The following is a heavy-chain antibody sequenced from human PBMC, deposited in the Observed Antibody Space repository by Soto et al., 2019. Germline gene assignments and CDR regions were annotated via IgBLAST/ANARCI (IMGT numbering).Heavy chain of an antibody. D-gene: IGHD2-15*01. CDR3: ASVGVVVAATTSGYYYGMDV. CDR2: ISSSSSYI. CDR1: GFTFSSYA. J-gene: IGHJ6*02. Sequence: GGSLRLSCAASGFTFSSYAMNWVRQAPGKGLEWVSYISSSSSYIYYADSVKGRFTISRDNAKNSLYLQMNSLRAEDTAVYYCASVGVVVAATTSGYYYGMDVWGQGTKDTVSS. V-gene: IGHV3-21*01.